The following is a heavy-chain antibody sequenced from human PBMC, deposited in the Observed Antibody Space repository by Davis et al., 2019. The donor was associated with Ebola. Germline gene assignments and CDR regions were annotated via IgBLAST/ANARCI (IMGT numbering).Heavy chain of an antibody. D-gene: IGHD3-10*01. J-gene: IGHJ5*02. V-gene: IGHV1-18*01. CDR2: ISAYNGNT. CDR3: ARAVTMVLPSGWFDP. Sequence: AASVKVSCKASGYTFTRYGIRWVRQAPGQGLEWMGWISAYNGNTNYAQNLQGRVTMTTDTSTSTAYMEVRSLRSDDTAVYYCARAVTMVLPSGWFDPWGQGTLVTVSS. CDR1: GYTFTRYG.